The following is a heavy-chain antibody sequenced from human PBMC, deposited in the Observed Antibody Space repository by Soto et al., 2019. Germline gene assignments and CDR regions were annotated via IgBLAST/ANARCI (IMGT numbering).Heavy chain of an antibody. CDR3: AREVIRYSGGSPRVLDYYYGMDV. D-gene: IGHD6-19*01. CDR1: GFTFSSYA. V-gene: IGHV3-30-3*01. Sequence: GSLRLSCAASGFTFSSYAMHWVRQAPGKGLEWVAVISYDGSNKYYADSVKGRFTISRDNSKNTLYLQMNSLRAEDTAVYYCAREVIRYSGGSPRVLDYYYGMDVWGQGTAVTVSS. CDR2: ISYDGSNK. J-gene: IGHJ6*02.